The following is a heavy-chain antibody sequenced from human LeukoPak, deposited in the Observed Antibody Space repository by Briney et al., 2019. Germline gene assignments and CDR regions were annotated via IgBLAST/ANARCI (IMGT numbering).Heavy chain of an antibody. CDR1: GFNFRAYW. V-gene: IGHV3-7*01. J-gene: IGHJ4*02. Sequence: PGGSLRLSCTTSGFNFRAYWMGWVHQAPGKGLEWVANIHQHGSKENYLDSVKGRFTISRDNAKSSIYLQMNSLRAEDTAVYYCARSVAGKQLDYWGQGTLVTVSS. CDR2: IHQHGSKE. D-gene: IGHD6-13*01. CDR3: ARSVAGKQLDY.